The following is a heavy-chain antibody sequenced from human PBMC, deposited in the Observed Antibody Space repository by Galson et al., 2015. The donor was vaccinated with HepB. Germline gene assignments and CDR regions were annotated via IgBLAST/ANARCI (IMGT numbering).Heavy chain of an antibody. CDR2: INTNTGNP. D-gene: IGHD2-15*01. CDR1: GYTFTSYA. V-gene: IGHV7-4-1*02. J-gene: IGHJ6*02. CDR3: ARAIPLYCSGGSCYVPYYYYGMDV. Sequence: SVKVSCKASGYTFTSYAMNWVRQAPGQGLEWMGWINTNTGNPTYAQGFKGRFVFSLDTSVSTAYLQISSLKAEDTAVYYCARAIPLYCSGGSCYVPYYYYGMDVWGQGTTVTVSS.